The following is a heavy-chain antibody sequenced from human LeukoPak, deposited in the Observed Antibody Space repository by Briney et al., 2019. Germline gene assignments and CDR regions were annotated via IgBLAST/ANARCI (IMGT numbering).Heavy chain of an antibody. D-gene: IGHD3-3*01. CDR3: ASARGFLEGVDY. Sequence: SETLSLTCTVSGGSISSGSYYWSWIRQPAGKGLEWIGRIYTSGSTNYNPSLKSRVTISVDTSKNQFSLKLSSVTAADTAVYYCASARGFLEGVDYWGQGTLVTVSS. CDR1: GGSISSGSYY. V-gene: IGHV4-61*02. CDR2: IYTSGST. J-gene: IGHJ4*02.